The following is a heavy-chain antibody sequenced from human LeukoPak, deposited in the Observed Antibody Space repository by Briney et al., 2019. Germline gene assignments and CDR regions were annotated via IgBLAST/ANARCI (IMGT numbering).Heavy chain of an antibody. CDR2: ISYDGSNK. J-gene: IGHJ4*02. CDR1: GFTFSSYG. CDR3: AKARGSIDY. Sequence: TGGSLRLSCAASGFTFSSYGMHWVRQAPGKGPEWVAVISYDGSNKYYADSVKGRFTISRDNSKNTLYLQMNSLRAEDTAVYYCAKARGSIDYWGQGTLVTVSS. V-gene: IGHV3-30*18. D-gene: IGHD2-15*01.